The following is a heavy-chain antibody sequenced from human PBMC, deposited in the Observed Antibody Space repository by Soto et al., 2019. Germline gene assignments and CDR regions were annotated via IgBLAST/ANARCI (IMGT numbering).Heavy chain of an antibody. CDR2: ISGSGGST. CDR3: AKEGTVLWFGPVNWFDP. CDR1: GFTFSSYA. Sequence: EVQLLESGGGLVQPGGSLRLSCAASGFTFSSYAMSWVRQAPGKGLEWVSAISGSGGSTYYADSVKGRFTISRDNSKNTLYLQMNSLRAEDKAVYYCAKEGTVLWFGPVNWFDPWGQGTLVTVSS. J-gene: IGHJ5*02. V-gene: IGHV3-23*01. D-gene: IGHD3-10*01.